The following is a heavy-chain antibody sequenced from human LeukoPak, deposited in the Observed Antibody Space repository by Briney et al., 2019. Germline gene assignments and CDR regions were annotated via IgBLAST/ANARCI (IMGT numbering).Heavy chain of an antibody. V-gene: IGHV3-30*02. Sequence: GGSLRLSCEASGFTFSTSGIHWVRQAPGKGLEWVAFIRYDGSSIYYADSVKGRFTISRDNPKNTASLQTSSLRTEDTAVYYCAKVVSSSRGLIDYWGQGTLVTVSS. D-gene: IGHD2-2*01. CDR2: IRYDGSSI. CDR3: AKVVSSSRGLIDY. CDR1: GFTFSTSG. J-gene: IGHJ4*02.